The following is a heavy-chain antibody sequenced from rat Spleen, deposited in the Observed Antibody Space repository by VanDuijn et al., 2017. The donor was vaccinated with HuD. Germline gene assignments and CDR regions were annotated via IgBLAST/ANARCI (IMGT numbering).Heavy chain of an antibody. J-gene: IGHJ3*01. Sequence: QVQLKESGPGLVQPSQTLSLTCTVPGFSLNSYHVSGVRQPPGKSLVWMGTIWAVGGTNYNSAVQSRLSISRDTSKSQIFLKMNSLQTEDTATYYCAREDPGSWFPYWGQGTLVTVSS. CDR2: IWAVGGT. V-gene: IGHV2-13*01. CDR1: GFSLNSYH. D-gene: IGHD1-4*01. CDR3: AREDPGSWFPY.